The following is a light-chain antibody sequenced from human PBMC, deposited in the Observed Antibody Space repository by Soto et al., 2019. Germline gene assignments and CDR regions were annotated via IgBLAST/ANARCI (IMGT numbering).Light chain of an antibody. CDR1: STDVGDYNY. CDR2: EVS. Sequence: QSALTQPASVSGSPGQSITISCSETSTDVGDYNYVSWYQQHPGKAPKLMIFEVSNRPSGVSHRFSGSKSGNTASLTISGLQAEDEADYYCSAYSRSSTRYVFGPGTKVTVL. CDR3: SAYSRSSTRYV. V-gene: IGLV2-14*01. J-gene: IGLJ1*01.